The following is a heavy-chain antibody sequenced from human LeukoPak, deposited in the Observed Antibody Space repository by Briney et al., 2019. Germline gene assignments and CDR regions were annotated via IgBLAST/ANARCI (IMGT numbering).Heavy chain of an antibody. CDR1: GFTVRDNY. V-gene: IGHV3-53*01. J-gene: IGHJ4*02. Sequence: GGSLRLSCAASGFTVRDNYMSWVRQAPGKGLECVSVISNGGNTYYADSVKGRFTISGDISKNTVYLQMNSLRAEDTGVYYCAGDKTTSGYYEFDFWGQGALVTVSS. CDR3: AGDKTTSGYYEFDF. D-gene: IGHD5-12*01. CDR2: ISNGGNT.